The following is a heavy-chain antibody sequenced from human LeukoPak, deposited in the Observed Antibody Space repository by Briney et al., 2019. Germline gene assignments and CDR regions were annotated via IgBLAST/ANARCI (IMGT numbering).Heavy chain of an antibody. CDR2: INGDGSST. V-gene: IGHV3-74*01. J-gene: IGHJ4*02. D-gene: IGHD4-17*01. Sequence: GGSLRLSCAASGFTFSSYWMHWVRHPPGKGLVWVSRINGDGSSTTYADTVKGRFTISRDNGKSTLYLQMNSLRPEDTAMYYCARALTTSATVTTGYWGQGTLVTVSS. CDR3: ARALTTSATVTTGY. CDR1: GFTFSSYW.